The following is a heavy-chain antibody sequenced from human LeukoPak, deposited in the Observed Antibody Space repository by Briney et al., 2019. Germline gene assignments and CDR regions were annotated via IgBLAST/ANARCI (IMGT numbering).Heavy chain of an antibody. Sequence: ASVKVSCKASGYTFTTYHMHWGRHAPGQRLEWMGIINPSGNNTNYAQKFQGRDTMTTDTSTNTVYMELSSLRSEDAAIYYCAREAYGSETYYSVDYWGHGTLVTVSS. J-gene: IGHJ4*01. CDR2: INPSGNNT. CDR1: GYTFTTYH. CDR3: AREAYGSETYYSVDY. V-gene: IGHV1-46*01. D-gene: IGHD3-10*01.